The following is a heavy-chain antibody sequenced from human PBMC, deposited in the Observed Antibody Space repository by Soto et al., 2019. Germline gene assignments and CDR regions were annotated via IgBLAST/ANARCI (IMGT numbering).Heavy chain of an antibody. CDR1: GGTFSTYT. V-gene: IGHV1-69*08. J-gene: IGHJ6*02. D-gene: IGHD4-17*01. Sequence: GASVKVSCKASGGTFSTYTISWVRQAPGQGLEWMGRIIPILNSVNYAQKFQGRVTITADKSTSTAYMELSSLRPEDTAVYYCARDTAPSDVWGQGTTVTVS. CDR2: IIPILNSV. CDR3: ARDTAPSDV.